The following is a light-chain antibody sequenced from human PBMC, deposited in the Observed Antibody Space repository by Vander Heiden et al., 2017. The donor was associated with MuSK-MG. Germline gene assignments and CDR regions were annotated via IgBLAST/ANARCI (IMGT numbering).Light chain of an antibody. Sequence: IVMTPSPDSLPVSLGERATINCKSSQSVLYSSKNKNYLTWYQQKPGQPPKVLIYWASTRESGVPDRFSGSGSGTDFTLTISILHAEDVAAYYCQQDDSTPWTFGPGTKVEIK. J-gene: IGKJ1*01. V-gene: IGKV4-1*01. CDR3: QQDDSTPWT. CDR2: WAS. CDR1: QSVLYSSKNKNY.